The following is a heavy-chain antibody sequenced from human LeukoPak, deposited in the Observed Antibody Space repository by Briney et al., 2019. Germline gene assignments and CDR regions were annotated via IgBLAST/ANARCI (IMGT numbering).Heavy chain of an antibody. Sequence: ASVKVSCKASGYTFTGYYMHWVRQAPGQGLEWMGWINPNSGGTNYAQKFQGGVTMTRDTSISTAYMELSRLRSDDTAVYYCARDLDYSNYADYWGQGTLVTVSS. CDR1: GYTFTGYY. D-gene: IGHD4-11*01. V-gene: IGHV1-2*02. J-gene: IGHJ4*02. CDR2: INPNSGGT. CDR3: ARDLDYSNYADY.